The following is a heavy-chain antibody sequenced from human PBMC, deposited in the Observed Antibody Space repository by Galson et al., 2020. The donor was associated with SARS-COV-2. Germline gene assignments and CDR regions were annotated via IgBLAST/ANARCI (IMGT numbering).Heavy chain of an antibody. D-gene: IGHD3-16*01. CDR3: AREERDTSTGDLIGY. CDR2: ISGYNGNT. Sequence: ASVKVSCKASGYMFMRYGISWVRQAPGQGLEWMGWISGYNGNTNYAKKFQGRVTMTTDTSTGTAYMELRSLRSDDTAMYYCAREERDTSTGDLIGYWGQGTLVSVSS. J-gene: IGHJ4*02. CDR1: GYMFMRYG. V-gene: IGHV1-18*04.